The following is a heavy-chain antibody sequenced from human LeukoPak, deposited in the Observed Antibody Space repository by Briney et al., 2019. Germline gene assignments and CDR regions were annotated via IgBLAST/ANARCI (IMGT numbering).Heavy chain of an antibody. V-gene: IGHV3-53*01. Sequence: PGGSLRLSCGASGITFSSYSMNWVRQAPGKGLEWVSVIYSGGSTNYADSVKGRFTISRDNSKNTLYLQMNSLRAEDTAVYYCAGGGAINSWDYWGQGTLVTVSS. D-gene: IGHD3-10*01. J-gene: IGHJ4*02. CDR1: GITFSSYS. CDR2: IYSGGST. CDR3: AGGGAINSWDY.